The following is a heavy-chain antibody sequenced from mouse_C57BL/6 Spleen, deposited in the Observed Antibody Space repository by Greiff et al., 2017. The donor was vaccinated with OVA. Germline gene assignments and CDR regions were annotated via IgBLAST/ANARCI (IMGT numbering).Heavy chain of an antibody. D-gene: IGHD1-1*01. CDR2: IWSDGST. CDR3: ARQTVVVPYAMDY. V-gene: IGHV2-6-1*01. Sequence: VKLMESGPGLVAPSQSLSITCTVSGFSLTSYGVHWVRQPPGKGLEWLVVIWSDGSTTYNSALKSRLSISKDNSKSQVFLKMNSLQTDDTAMYYCARQTVVVPYAMDYWGQGTSVTVSS. CDR1: GFSLTSYG. J-gene: IGHJ4*01.